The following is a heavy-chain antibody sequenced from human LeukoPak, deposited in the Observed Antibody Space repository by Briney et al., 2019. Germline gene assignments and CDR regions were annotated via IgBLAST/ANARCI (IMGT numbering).Heavy chain of an antibody. CDR1: GYTFTGYY. D-gene: IGHD3-9*01. J-gene: IGHJ6*03. CDR3: ARFGAYTHYDILTGYSNSYYMDV. Sequence: ASVKVSCKASGYTFTGYYMHWVRQVPGQGLEWMGWINPNSGGTNYAQKFQGRVTMTRDTSISTAYMELSRLRSDDTAVYYCARFGAYTHYDILTGYSNSYYMDVWGKGTTVTVSS. CDR2: INPNSGGT. V-gene: IGHV1-2*02.